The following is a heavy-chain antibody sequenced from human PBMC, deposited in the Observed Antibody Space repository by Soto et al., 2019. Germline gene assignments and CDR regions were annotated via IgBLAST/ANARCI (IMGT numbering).Heavy chain of an antibody. V-gene: IGHV3-11*01. CDR2: ISSASSTI. D-gene: IGHD2-2*01. CDR3: ASKQLLLGDGFDI. CDR1: GFTFSDYY. Sequence: GGSLRLSCAASGFTFSDYYMSWIRQAPGKGLEWVSYISSASSTIYYADSVRGRFTISRDNAKNSLYLQMNSLRAEDTAVYYCASKQLLLGDGFDIWGQGTMVTV. J-gene: IGHJ3*02.